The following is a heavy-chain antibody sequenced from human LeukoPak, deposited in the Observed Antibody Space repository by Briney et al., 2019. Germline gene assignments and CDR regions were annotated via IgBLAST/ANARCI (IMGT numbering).Heavy chain of an antibody. V-gene: IGHV3-7*01. Sequence: GGSLRLSCAASGFTFSSFWMSWVRQAPGRGLEWVATIRQDGSQKYYLDSVKGRFTISRDNAKNSLYLQMNSLRAEDTAVYYCASGSGYCSGGSCSDYWGQGTLVTVSS. D-gene: IGHD2-15*01. CDR1: GFTFSSFW. CDR3: ASGSGYCSGGSCSDY. J-gene: IGHJ4*02. CDR2: IRQDGSQK.